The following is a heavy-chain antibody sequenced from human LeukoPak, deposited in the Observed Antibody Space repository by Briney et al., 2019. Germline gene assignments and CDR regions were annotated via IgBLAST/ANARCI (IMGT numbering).Heavy chain of an antibody. D-gene: IGHD2-15*01. CDR3: ATPLCSGGSCYSKAFDI. CDR2: FDPEDGET. J-gene: IGHJ3*02. Sequence: ASVKVSCKVSGYTLTELSMHWVRQAPGKGLEWMGGFDPEDGETIYAQKFQGRVTMTEDTSTDTAYMELSSLRSEDTAVYYCATPLCSGGSCYSKAFDIWGQGTMVTVSS. CDR1: GYTLTELS. V-gene: IGHV1-24*01.